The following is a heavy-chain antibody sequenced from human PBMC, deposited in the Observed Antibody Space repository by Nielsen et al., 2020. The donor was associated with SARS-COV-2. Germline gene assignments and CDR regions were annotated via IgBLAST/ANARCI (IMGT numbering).Heavy chain of an antibody. J-gene: IGHJ6*02. CDR1: GYSFTSYW. V-gene: IGHV5-10-1*01. CDR3: AGGSLVEDYYYGMDV. Sequence: GESLKISCKGSGYSFTSYWISWVRQMPGKGLEWMGRIDPGDSYINYSPSFQGHVTISADKSISTAYLQWSSLKASDSAMYYCAGGSLVEDYYYGMDVWGQGTTVTVSS. CDR2: IDPGDSYI. D-gene: IGHD2-15*01.